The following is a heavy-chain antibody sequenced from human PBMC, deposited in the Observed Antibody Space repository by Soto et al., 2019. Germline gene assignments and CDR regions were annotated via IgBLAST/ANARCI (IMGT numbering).Heavy chain of an antibody. CDR1: GGSISSYY. Sequence: QVQLQESGPGLVKPSETLSLTCTVSGGSISSYYWSWIRQPPGEGLEWIGYMSYSGNTNYNPSLRSRVTISIDTPKSQFSLKLSSVTATDTAVYYCARVLRTVGSTIYYYYMDVWGKGTTVTVSS. D-gene: IGHD1-1*01. V-gene: IGHV4-59*08. CDR2: MSYSGNT. CDR3: ARVLRTVGSTIYYYYMDV. J-gene: IGHJ6*03.